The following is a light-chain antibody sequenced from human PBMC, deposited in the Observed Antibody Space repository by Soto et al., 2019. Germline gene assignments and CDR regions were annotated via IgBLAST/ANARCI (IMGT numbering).Light chain of an antibody. J-gene: IGKJ1*01. CDR3: QQYGSSPPWT. Sequence: ELVLTQSPGTLSLSPGERATLSCRASQSVSSSYLAWYQQKPGQAPRLLIYGASSRATGIPDRFSGSGSGTDFTLTISRLEPEDFAVYDCQQYGSSPPWTFGQGTKVDIK. V-gene: IGKV3-20*01. CDR1: QSVSSSY. CDR2: GAS.